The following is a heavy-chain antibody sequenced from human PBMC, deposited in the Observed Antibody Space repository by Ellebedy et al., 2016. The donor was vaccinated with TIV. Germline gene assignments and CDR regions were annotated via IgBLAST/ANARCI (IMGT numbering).Heavy chain of an antibody. Sequence: GESLKISCATSGFIFSSYAMNWVRQTPGKGLEWVSIISGNGDNTYYTDSVKGRFTISRDNSKNTLYLQMNSLRVDDTAVYYCVKGRDFSGYSGHNWFDPWGQGTLVTVSS. V-gene: IGHV3-23*01. J-gene: IGHJ5*02. CDR1: GFIFSSYA. CDR3: VKGRDFSGYSGHNWFDP. D-gene: IGHD3-22*01. CDR2: ISGNGDNT.